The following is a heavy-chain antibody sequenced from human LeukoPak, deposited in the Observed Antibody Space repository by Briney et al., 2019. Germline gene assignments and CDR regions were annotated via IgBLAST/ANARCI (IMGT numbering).Heavy chain of an antibody. CDR2: ISSSSSYI. CDR1: GFTFSSYS. CDR3: ARDLGSSWTGY. Sequence: GGSLRLSCAASGFTFSSYSMNWVRQAPGKGLEWVSSISSSSSYIYYADSVKGRSTIARDNAKNSPYLQMNSLRAEDTAVYYCARDLGSSWTGYWGQGTLVTVSS. V-gene: IGHV3-21*01. J-gene: IGHJ4*02. D-gene: IGHD6-13*01.